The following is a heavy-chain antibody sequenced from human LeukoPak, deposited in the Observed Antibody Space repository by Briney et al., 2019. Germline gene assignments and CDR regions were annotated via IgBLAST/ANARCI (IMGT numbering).Heavy chain of an antibody. CDR2: IYYSGST. CDR3: ASNWGGDEYYFDY. CDR1: GGSIRSSSYY. V-gene: IGHV4-39*01. D-gene: IGHD7-27*01. J-gene: IGHJ4*02. Sequence: SETLSLTCTVSGGSIRSSSYYWGWIRQPPGKGLEWIASIYYSGSTYYNPSLKSRVTISVDTSKNQFSLRLSSVTAADTAVYYCASNWGGDEYYFDYWGQGSQVTVSS.